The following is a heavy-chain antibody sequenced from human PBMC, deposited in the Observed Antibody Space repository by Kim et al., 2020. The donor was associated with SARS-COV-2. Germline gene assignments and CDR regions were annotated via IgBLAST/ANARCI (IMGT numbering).Heavy chain of an antibody. CDR3: ARVRWSGLRGRTYSQYGMDV. D-gene: IGHD2-15*01. V-gene: IGHV3-30*01. J-gene: IGHJ6*02. Sequence: RFTISRDNSKNTLYLQMNSLRAEDTALYYCARVRWSGLRGRTYSQYGMDVWGQGTTVTVSS.